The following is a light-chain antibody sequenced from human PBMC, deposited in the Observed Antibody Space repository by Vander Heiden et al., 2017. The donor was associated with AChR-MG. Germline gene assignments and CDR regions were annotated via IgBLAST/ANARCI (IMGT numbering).Light chain of an antibody. Sequence: DIVTIQSADSLAVSLGERATINCKSSQTALYNSNNKTYLAWHQQKPGRPPELLIYWASTRESGVPDRFRGSGSGTDFTLTINCLQAADVAIYYCQQDDTTPQTFGQGTRVEI. J-gene: IGKJ1*01. CDR2: WAS. CDR3: QQDDTTPQT. V-gene: IGKV4-1*01. CDR1: QTALYNSNNKTY.